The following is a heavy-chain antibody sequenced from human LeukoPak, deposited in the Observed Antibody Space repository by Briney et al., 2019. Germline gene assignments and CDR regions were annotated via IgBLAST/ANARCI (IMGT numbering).Heavy chain of an antibody. V-gene: IGHV4-34*01. J-gene: IGHJ4*02. Sequence: SETLSLTCAVYGGSFSLYYWSWIRQPPGKGLEWIGEINHSGSTNYNPSLMGRVTISVDTSKTQFSLKLSSVTAADTAVYYCAHSVFYDSTAAYWGQGTLVGVSS. CDR2: INHSGST. D-gene: IGHD3-22*01. CDR3: AHSVFYDSTAAY. CDR1: GGSFSLYY.